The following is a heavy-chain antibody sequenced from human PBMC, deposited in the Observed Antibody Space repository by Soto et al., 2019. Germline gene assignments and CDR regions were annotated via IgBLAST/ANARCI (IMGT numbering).Heavy chain of an antibody. J-gene: IGHJ6*03. D-gene: IGHD3-10*01. CDR1: GYTFTSYD. CDR3: ARGYGSGRSYYYYYMDV. Sequence: ASVKVSCKASGYTFTSYDINWVRQATGQGLEWMGWMNPNSGNTGYAQKFQGRVTMTRNTSISTAYMELSSLRSEDTAVYYCARGYGSGRSYYYYYMDVWGKGTTVTVSS. CDR2: MNPNSGNT. V-gene: IGHV1-8*01.